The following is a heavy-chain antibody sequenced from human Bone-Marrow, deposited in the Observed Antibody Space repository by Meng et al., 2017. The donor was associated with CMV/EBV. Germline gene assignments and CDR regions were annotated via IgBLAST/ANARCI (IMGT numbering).Heavy chain of an antibody. J-gene: IGHJ4*02. V-gene: IGHV4-31*03. Sequence: LSLTCTVSGGSISSGGYYWSWIRQHPGKGLEWIGYIYYSGSTYYNPSLKSRVTISVDTSKNQFSLKLSSVTAADTAVYYCARDALWFPYDYWGQGTLVTVSS. CDR3: ARDALWFPYDY. D-gene: IGHD3-10*01. CDR1: GGSISSGGYY. CDR2: IYYSGST.